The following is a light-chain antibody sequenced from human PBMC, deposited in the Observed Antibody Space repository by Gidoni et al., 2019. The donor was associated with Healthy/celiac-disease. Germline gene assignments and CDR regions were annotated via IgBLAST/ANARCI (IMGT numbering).Light chain of an antibody. Sequence: DIVFTQSQGTLPLSPGERATLSCRASQIVDSIYLAWYQQKPGQAPRLLIYGASSRATGIPDRFSGSGSGTDFTLTISRLEPEDFAVYYCQQYGSSRWTFGQGTKVEIK. V-gene: IGKV3-20*01. CDR3: QQYGSSRWT. J-gene: IGKJ1*01. CDR1: QIVDSIY. CDR2: GAS.